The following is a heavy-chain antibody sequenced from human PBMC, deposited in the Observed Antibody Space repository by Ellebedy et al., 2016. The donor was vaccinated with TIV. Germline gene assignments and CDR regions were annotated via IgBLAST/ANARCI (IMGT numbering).Heavy chain of an antibody. J-gene: IGHJ4*02. CDR2: IYYSGRA. CDR1: RGSISSDGYY. V-gene: IGHV4-31*01. D-gene: IGHD6-19*01. CDR3: ARGASSGWYFDS. Sequence: PSETLSLTCTVSRGSISSDGYYWSWIRQHPGKGLEWIGFIYYSGRADYNPSLKSLATISIDTSKNRFSLKLSSATAADTAIYYCARGASSGWYFDSWGQGTLVTVSS.